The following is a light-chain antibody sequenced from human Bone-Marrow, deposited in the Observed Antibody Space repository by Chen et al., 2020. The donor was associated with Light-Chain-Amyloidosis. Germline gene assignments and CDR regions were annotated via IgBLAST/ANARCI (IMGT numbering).Light chain of an antibody. J-gene: IGKJ2*01. V-gene: IGKV4-1*01. Sequence: DIVMTQSPDSLAVSLGERATINCKSSQSVLTSSKNKNYLAWYQQKPGQPPKLLIYWASTRESGVPDRFCGSGSGTDFTLTISSLQADDVAVYYCQQYLSTPRTFGQGTKLEIK. CDR2: WAS. CDR1: QSVLTSSKNKNY. CDR3: QQYLSTPRT.